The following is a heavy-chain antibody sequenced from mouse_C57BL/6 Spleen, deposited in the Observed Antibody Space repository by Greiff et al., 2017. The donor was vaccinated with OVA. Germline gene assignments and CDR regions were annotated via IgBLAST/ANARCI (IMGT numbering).Heavy chain of an antibody. CDR3: AREGWGTKVGYFDY. CDR2: ISYDGSN. V-gene: IGHV3-6*01. Sequence: EVKLMESGPGLVKPSQSLSLTCSVTGYSITSGYYWNWIRQFPGNKPEWMGYISYDGSNNYNPSLKNRISITRDTSKNQFFLKLNSVTTEDTATYYCAREGWGTKVGYFDYWGQGTTLTVSS. CDR1: GYSITSGYY. J-gene: IGHJ2*01. D-gene: IGHD2-14*01.